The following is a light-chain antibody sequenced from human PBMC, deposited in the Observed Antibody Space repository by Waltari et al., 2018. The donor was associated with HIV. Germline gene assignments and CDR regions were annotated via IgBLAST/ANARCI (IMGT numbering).Light chain of an antibody. CDR1: QTVGRY. J-gene: IGKJ2*01. V-gene: IGKV1-39*01. CDR3: QQSYTSPRT. CDR2: GAS. Sequence: DIHLTQSPTSLSASIGARVTITCRASQTVGRYLNWYQHKPGKAPPVLIHGASTVHSAAPSRFSGHGAGTDYSLTITSLQREDCAIYYCQQSYTSPRTFGQGTRLEIK.